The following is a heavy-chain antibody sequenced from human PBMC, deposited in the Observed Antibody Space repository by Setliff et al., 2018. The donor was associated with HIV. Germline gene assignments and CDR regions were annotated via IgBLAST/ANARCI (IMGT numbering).Heavy chain of an antibody. CDR3: GKSSDGYNHGLH. Sequence: GGSLRLSCAASGFTFGSYSMNWVRQAPGKGLEWISYITKRADETHYADSVKGRFSISRDTAKNSLYLQMNSLRPEDTALYYCGKSSDGYNHGLHWGQGTLVTVSS. CDR2: ITKRADET. J-gene: IGHJ4*02. D-gene: IGHD2-21*02. CDR1: GFTFGSYS. V-gene: IGHV3-21*05.